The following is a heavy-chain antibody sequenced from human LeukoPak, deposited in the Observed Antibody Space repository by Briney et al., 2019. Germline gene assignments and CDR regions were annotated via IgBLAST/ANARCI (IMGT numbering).Heavy chain of an antibody. V-gene: IGHV3-11*01. CDR3: ARVEFRMVRGVPSYYFDY. J-gene: IGHJ4*02. D-gene: IGHD3-10*01. CDR2: ISSSGSTI. CDR1: GFTFSDYY. Sequence: GGSLRLSCAASGFTFSDYYMSWIRQAPGKGLEWVSYISSSGSTIYYADSVKGRFTISRDNSKNTLYLQMNSLRAEDTAVYYCARVEFRMVRGVPSYYFDYWGQGTLVTVSS.